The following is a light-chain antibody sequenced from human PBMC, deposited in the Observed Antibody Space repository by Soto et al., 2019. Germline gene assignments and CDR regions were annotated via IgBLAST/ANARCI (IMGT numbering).Light chain of an antibody. J-gene: IGLJ2*01. Sequence: QSALTQPASVSGSPGQSITISCTGTSSDVGGYNYVSWYQQYPGKAPKVLIYDVSNRPSGVSNRFSGSKSGNTASLTISGLQVEYEADYYCSSYTTTSTRVVFGGGTKLTVL. CDR1: SSDVGGYNY. CDR2: DVS. CDR3: SSYTTTSTRVV. V-gene: IGLV2-14*03.